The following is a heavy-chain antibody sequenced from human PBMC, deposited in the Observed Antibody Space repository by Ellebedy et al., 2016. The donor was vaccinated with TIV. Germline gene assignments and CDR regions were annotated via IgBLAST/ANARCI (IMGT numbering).Heavy chain of an antibody. Sequence: GESLKISXEGSGFTFSRFDIHWVRQSAVEGLEWVSSVGTGYDTHAAASVKGRFTVSRDNARNSVYLQMNSLRAGDTAVYYCVRGGNAPGSSPYFDSWGQGTLVTVSS. CDR2: VGTGYDT. V-gene: IGHV3-13*01. CDR3: VRGGNAPGSSPYFDS. D-gene: IGHD6-6*01. CDR1: GFTFSRFD. J-gene: IGHJ4*02.